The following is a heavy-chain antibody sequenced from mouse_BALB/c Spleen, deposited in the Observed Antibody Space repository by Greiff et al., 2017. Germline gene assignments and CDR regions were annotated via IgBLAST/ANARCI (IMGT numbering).Heavy chain of an antibody. CDR1: GFTFSSYY. J-gene: IGHJ3*01. V-gene: IGHV5-6-2*01. D-gene: IGHD2-3*01. Sequence: EVKVVESGGGLVKLGGSLKLSCAASGFTFSSYYMSWVRQTPEKRLELVAAINSNGGSTYYPDTVKGRFTISRDNAKNTLYLQMSSLKSEDTALYYCASTDGYYAWFAYWGQGTLVTVSA. CDR3: ASTDGYYAWFAY. CDR2: INSNGGST.